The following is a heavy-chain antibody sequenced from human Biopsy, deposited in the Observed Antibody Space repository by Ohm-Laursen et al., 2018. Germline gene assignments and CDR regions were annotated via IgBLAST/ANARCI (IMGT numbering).Heavy chain of an antibody. CDR1: GFTFSSYA. CDR3: AKDLKWDVSADYFDF. D-gene: IGHD1-26*01. V-gene: IGHV3-23*01. CDR2: INSSGGST. J-gene: IGHJ4*02. Sequence: GSLRLSCAASGFTFSSYAMSWVRQAPGKGLEWVSTINSSGGSTYYADSVKGRFTISRDNSKNTLYLQMKSLRAEDTALYYCAKDLKWDVSADYFDFWGQGTLVTVSS.